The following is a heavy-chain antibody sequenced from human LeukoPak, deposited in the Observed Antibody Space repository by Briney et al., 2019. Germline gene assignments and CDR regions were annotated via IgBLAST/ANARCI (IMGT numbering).Heavy chain of an antibody. J-gene: IGHJ4*02. CDR2: FDPEDGET. V-gene: IGHV1-24*01. D-gene: IGHD3-10*01. Sequence: ASVKVSCKVSGYTLTELSMRWVRQAPGKGLEWMGGFDPEDGETIYAQKFQGRVTMTEDTSTDTAYMELSSLRSEDTAVYYCATDARGESSTGDLDYWGQGTLVTVSS. CDR1: GYTLTELS. CDR3: ATDARGESSTGDLDY.